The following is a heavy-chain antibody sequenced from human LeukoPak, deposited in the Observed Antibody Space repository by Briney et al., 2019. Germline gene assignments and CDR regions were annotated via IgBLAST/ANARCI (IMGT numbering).Heavy chain of an antibody. CDR3: ARVRGNSCDF. CDR2: LRGDTGDT. J-gene: IGHJ4*02. D-gene: IGHD6-13*01. V-gene: IGHV1-2*02. Sequence: ASVTISCKTSGSTLSDYYMHWVRQAPGQGLEWMGWLRGDTGDTDSPQKFQGRVTMTRDTSTNTAYMELRRPRHDDTAIYFCARVRGNSCDFWGQGTLVTVSS. CDR1: GSTLSDYY.